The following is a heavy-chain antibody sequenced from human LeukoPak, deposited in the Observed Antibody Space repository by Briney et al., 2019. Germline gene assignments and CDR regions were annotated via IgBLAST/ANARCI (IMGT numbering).Heavy chain of an antibody. CDR2: VDPEDGET. V-gene: IGHV1-69-2*01. J-gene: IGHJ3*02. Sequence: GASVKVSCKVSGYTFTDYYMHWVQQAPGKGLEWMGLVDPEDGETIYAEKFQGRVTITADTSTDTAYMELSSLRSEDTAVYYCARDLDDAFDIWGQGTMVTVSS. CDR3: ARDLDDAFDI. CDR1: GYTFTDYY.